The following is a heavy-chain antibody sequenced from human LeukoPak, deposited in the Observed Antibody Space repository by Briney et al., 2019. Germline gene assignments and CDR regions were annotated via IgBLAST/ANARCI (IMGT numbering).Heavy chain of an antibody. CDR3: ARGTQGFEWSLPDAY. Sequence: GGSLRLSCAASGFTFSSYAMHWVRQAPGKGLEWVAVISYDGSNKYYADSVKGRFTISRDNSKNTLYLQMNSLRAEDTAVYYCARGTQGFEWSLPDAYWGQGTLVTVSS. D-gene: IGHD3-22*01. J-gene: IGHJ4*02. V-gene: IGHV3-30-3*01. CDR1: GFTFSSYA. CDR2: ISYDGSNK.